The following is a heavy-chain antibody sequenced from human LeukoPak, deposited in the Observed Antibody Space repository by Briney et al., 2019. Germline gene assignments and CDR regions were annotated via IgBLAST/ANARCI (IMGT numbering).Heavy chain of an antibody. CDR3: TRDQMNY. Sequence: GGSLRLSCTASELTVSRNYMLWVRQAPGKGLEWVSLILSNGDTHYADSVKGRFTISRDTSKNTVSLQMNSLRVEDTAMYYCTRDQMNYWGQGTLVTVSS. J-gene: IGHJ4*02. CDR2: ILSNGDT. D-gene: IGHD5-24*01. CDR1: ELTVSRNY. V-gene: IGHV3-53*01.